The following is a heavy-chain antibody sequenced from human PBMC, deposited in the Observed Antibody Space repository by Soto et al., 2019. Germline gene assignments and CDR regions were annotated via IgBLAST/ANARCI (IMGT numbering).Heavy chain of an antibody. CDR1: GYTFTGHY. CDR3: ARVSRESDGVYYFDY. Sequence: ASVKVSCKASGYTFTGHYMHWVRQAPGQGLEWMGWINPNSGGTNYAQKFQGWVTMTRDTSISTAYMELSRLRSDDTAVYYCARVSRESDGVYYFDYWGQGTLVTVSS. V-gene: IGHV1-2*04. D-gene: IGHD6-13*01. J-gene: IGHJ4*02. CDR2: INPNSGGT.